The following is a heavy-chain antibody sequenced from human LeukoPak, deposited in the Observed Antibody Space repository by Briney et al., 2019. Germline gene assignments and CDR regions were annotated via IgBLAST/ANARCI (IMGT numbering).Heavy chain of an antibody. CDR1: GYSISSGYY. J-gene: IGHJ4*02. CDR2: IYHSGST. D-gene: IGHD3-22*01. V-gene: IGHV4-38-2*02. CDR3: ARGQDYYDSSGYYSFDY. Sequence: SETLSLTCTVSGYSISSGYYWGWIRQPPGKGLEWIGSIYHSGSTYYNPSLKSRVTISVDTSKNQFSLKLSSVTAADTAVYYCARGQDYYDSSGYYSFDYWGQGTLVTVSS.